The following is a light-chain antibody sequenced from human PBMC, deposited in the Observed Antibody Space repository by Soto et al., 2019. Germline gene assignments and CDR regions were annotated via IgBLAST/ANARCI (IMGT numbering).Light chain of an antibody. CDR1: SSDVGSYNV. CDR2: EVS. V-gene: IGLV2-23*02. J-gene: IGLJ1*01. Sequence: QSALTQPASVSGSPGQSITISCTGTSSDVGSYNVVSWYQQHPGKAPKLLIYEVSKQPSGVSDRFSGSKSGNTASLTISGLQAEDEADYHCCSYAGSSSAYVFGTGTKLTVL. CDR3: CSYAGSSSAYV.